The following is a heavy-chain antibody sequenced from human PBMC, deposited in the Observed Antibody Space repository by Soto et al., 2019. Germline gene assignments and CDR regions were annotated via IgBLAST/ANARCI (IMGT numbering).Heavy chain of an antibody. CDR2: IYYSGST. V-gene: IGHV4-59*08. CDR1: GGSIGSYY. Sequence: QVQLQESGPGLVKPSETLSLTCSVSGGSIGSYYWSWIRQPPGKGLEWIGYIYYSGSTNYNPSLKXPVTISVDTSKNQFSLKLSSVTAADTAGYYCARGGWRKIDYWGQGTLVTVSS. D-gene: IGHD3-3*01. J-gene: IGHJ4*02. CDR3: ARGGWRKIDY.